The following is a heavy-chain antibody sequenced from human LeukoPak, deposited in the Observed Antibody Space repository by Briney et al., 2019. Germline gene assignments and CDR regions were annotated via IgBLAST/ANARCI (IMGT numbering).Heavy chain of an antibody. V-gene: IGHV5-51*01. J-gene: IGHJ6*02. D-gene: IGHD2-15*01. CDR1: GYSFTTYW. CDR3: ARQVDYGMDV. Sequence: GESLKISCKGSGYSFTTYWIGWVRQMPGKGLEWMGIIFPDDSDTRYSPSFQGQVTISADKSVSIVYLQWSSLKASDSAIYYCARQVDYGMDVWGQGTTVTVSS. CDR2: IFPDDSDT.